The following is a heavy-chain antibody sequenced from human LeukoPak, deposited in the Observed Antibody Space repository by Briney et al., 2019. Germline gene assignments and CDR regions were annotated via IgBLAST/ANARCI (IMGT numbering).Heavy chain of an antibody. J-gene: IGHJ3*02. V-gene: IGHV1-46*01. CDR2: INPSGGST. CDR3: ARDTGRELWFGHHDAFDI. CDR1: GYTFTSYY. D-gene: IGHD3-10*01. Sequence: PEASVKVSCKASGYTFTSYYMHWVRQAPGQGLEWMGIINPSGGSTSYAQKFQGRVTMTRDTSTSTVYMELSSLRSEDTAVYYCARDTGRELWFGHHDAFDIWGQGTMVTVSS.